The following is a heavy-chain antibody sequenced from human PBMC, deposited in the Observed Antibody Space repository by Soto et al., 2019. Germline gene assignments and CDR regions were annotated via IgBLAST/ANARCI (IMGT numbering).Heavy chain of an antibody. CDR2: ISGSGGST. J-gene: IGHJ5*02. CDR3: AKDLRIARTPFNNWFDP. D-gene: IGHD6-6*01. V-gene: IGHV3-23*01. Sequence: EVQLLESGGGLVQPGGSLRLSCAASGFTFSSYAISWVRQAPGKGLEWVSAISGSGGSTYYADSVKGRFTISRDNSKNTLYLQMNSLRAEDTAVYYCAKDLRIARTPFNNWFDPWGQGTLVTVSS. CDR1: GFTFSSYA.